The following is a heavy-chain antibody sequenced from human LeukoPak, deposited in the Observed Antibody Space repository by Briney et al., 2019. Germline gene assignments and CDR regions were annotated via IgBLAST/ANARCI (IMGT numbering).Heavy chain of an antibody. J-gene: IGHJ4*02. V-gene: IGHV3-23*01. CDR3: AKDITIFGVVIRRGDYFDY. Sequence: GGSLRLSCAASGFTFSSYAMSWVRRAPGKGLEWVSAISGSGGSTYYADSVKGRFTISRDNSKNTLYLQMNSLRAEDTAVYYCAKDITIFGVVIRRGDYFDYWGQGTLVTVSS. CDR1: GFTFSSYA. CDR2: ISGSGGST. D-gene: IGHD3-3*01.